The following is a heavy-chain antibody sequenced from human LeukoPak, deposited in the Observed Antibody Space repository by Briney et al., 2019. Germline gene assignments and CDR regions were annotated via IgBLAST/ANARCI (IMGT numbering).Heavy chain of an antibody. V-gene: IGHV3-21*01. Sequence: GGSLRLSCAASGFTFSSYSMNWVRQAPRKGLEWVSSISSSSSYIYYADSVKGRFTISRDNAKNSLYLQMNSLRAGDTAVYYCARLEVPAAIDYWGQGTLVTVSS. D-gene: IGHD2-2*01. CDR1: GFTFSSYS. CDR3: ARLEVPAAIDY. CDR2: ISSSSSYI. J-gene: IGHJ4*02.